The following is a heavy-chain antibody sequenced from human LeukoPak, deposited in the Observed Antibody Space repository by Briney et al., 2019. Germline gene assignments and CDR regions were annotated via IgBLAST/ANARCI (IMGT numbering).Heavy chain of an antibody. CDR1: GFTFDDYA. J-gene: IGHJ6*02. CDR2: ISGDGGST. V-gene: IGHV3-43*02. CDR3: AKGDIVVVPAAIPYYYYYGMDV. D-gene: IGHD2-2*01. Sequence: GWSLRLSCAASGFTFDDYAMHWVRQAPGKGLEWVSLISGDGGSTYYADSVKGRFTISRDNSKNSLYLQMNSLRTEDTALYYCAKGDIVVVPAAIPYYYYYGMDVWGQGTTVTVSS.